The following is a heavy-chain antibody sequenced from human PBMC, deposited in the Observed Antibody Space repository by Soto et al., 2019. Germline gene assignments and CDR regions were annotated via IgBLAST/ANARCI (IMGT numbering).Heavy chain of an antibody. CDR1: GGSISSYY. J-gene: IGHJ6*02. CDR3: ARGPEDGDYGYDYYYGMDV. V-gene: IGHV4-59*01. D-gene: IGHD4-17*01. CDR2: IYYSGST. Sequence: QVQLQESGPGLVKPSETLSLTCTVSGGSISSYYWSWIRQPPGKGLEWIGYIYYSGSTNYNPSLKSRVTISVDSPKNQFSLKLSSVTAADTAVYYWARGPEDGDYGYDYYYGMDVWGQGTTVAVSS.